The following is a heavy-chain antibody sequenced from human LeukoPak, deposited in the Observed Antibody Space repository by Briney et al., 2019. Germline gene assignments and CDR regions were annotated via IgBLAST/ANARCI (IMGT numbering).Heavy chain of an antibody. J-gene: IGHJ6*02. CDR3: ARDFYYDSSGYQALGGMDV. V-gene: IGHV1-2*02. Sequence: ASVKVSCKASGYTFTGYYMHWVRQAPGQGLEWMGWINPNSGGTNYAQKFQGRATMTRDTSISTAYMGLSRLRSDDTAVYYCARDFYYDSSGYQALGGMDVWGQGTTVTVSS. CDR1: GYTFTGYY. CDR2: INPNSGGT. D-gene: IGHD3-22*01.